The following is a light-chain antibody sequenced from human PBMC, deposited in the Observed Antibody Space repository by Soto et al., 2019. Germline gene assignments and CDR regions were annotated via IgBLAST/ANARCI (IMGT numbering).Light chain of an antibody. Sequence: EVVLTQSPGTLSLSPGERATLSCRASQGVSSRHFAWYQHKPGQSPRLLIYGASNRATGIPDRFSGSGSGTDFTLTISRLEPEDFAVYYCQQYGSSPPYTFGQGTKLQIK. J-gene: IGKJ2*01. CDR1: QGVSSRH. V-gene: IGKV3-20*01. CDR3: QQYGSSPPYT. CDR2: GAS.